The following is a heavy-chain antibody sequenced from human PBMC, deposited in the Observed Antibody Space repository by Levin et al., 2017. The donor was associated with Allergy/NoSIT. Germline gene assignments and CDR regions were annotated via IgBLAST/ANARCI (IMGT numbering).Heavy chain of an antibody. CDR1: GFTFSNAW. CDR3: TTADSSGYYLTWPIDAFDI. D-gene: IGHD3-22*01. J-gene: IGHJ3*02. V-gene: IGHV3-15*01. CDR2: IKSKTDGGTT. Sequence: GESLKISCAASGFTFSNAWMSWVRQAPGKGLEWVGRIKSKTDGGTTDYAAPVKGRFTISRDDSKNTLYLQMNSLKTEDTAVYYCTTADSSGYYLTWPIDAFDIWGQGTMVTVSS.